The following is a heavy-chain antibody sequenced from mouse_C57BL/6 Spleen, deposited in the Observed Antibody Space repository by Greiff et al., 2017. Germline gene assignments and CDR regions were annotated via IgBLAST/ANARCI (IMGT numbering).Heavy chain of an antibody. Sequence: QVQLKQPGAELVRPGTSVKLSCKASGYTFTSYWMHWVKQRPGQGLEWIGVIDPSDSYTNYNQKFKGKATLTVDTSSSTAYMQLSSLTSEDSAVYFCASMVTSDYWGQGTTLTVSS. CDR2: IDPSDSYT. CDR1: GYTFTSYW. J-gene: IGHJ2*01. V-gene: IGHV1-59*01. D-gene: IGHD2-2*01. CDR3: ASMVTSDY.